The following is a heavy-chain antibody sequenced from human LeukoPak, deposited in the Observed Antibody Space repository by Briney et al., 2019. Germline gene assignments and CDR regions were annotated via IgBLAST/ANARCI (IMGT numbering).Heavy chain of an antibody. CDR2: IIPIFGTA. CDR1: GFTFTSHD. Sequence: ASVKVSCKASGFTFTSHDYNWVRQARGQGLEWMGGIIPIFGTANYAQKFQGRVTITADESTSTAYMELSSLRSEDTAVYYCARGFLEWWGQGTLVTVSS. V-gene: IGHV1-69*13. CDR3: ARGFLEW. D-gene: IGHD3-3*01. J-gene: IGHJ4*02.